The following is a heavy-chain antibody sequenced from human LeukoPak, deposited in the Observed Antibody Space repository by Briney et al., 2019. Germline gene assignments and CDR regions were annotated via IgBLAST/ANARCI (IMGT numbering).Heavy chain of an antibody. CDR3: ARRSSGSRQRNWFDP. V-gene: IGHV4-34*01. D-gene: IGHD6-19*01. CDR2: INHSGGS. CDR1: GGSFSGYH. J-gene: IGHJ5*02. Sequence: PSETLSLTCAVYGGSFSGYHWSWIRQPPGKGLEWIGDINHSGGSYYNPSLKSRVSISLDTSRNQFSLTLSSVTAADTAVYYCARRSSGSRQRNWFDPWGQGTLVTVSS.